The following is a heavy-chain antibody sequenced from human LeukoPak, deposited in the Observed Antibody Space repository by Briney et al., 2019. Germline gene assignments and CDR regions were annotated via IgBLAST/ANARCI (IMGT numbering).Heavy chain of an antibody. J-gene: IGHJ4*02. CDR3: VRDKDGYNF. D-gene: IGHD5-24*01. CDR2: IDTDGKTT. CDR1: GFTFNTYV. V-gene: IGHV3-74*01. Sequence: GGSLRLSCAASGFTFNTYVMHWVRQAPGKGLVWVARIDTDGKTTTYADSVKGRLTISRDNAKNMLYVQMNSLRAEDTAVYYCVRDKDGYNFWGQGTLVSVSP.